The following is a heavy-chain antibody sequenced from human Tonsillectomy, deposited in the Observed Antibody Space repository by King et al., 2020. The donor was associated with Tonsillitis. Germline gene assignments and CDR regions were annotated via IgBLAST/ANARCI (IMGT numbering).Heavy chain of an antibody. J-gene: IGHJ4*02. CDR1: GYSFTTYW. CDR2: SDPSDSYT. Sequence: VQLVESGAEVKKPGESLRISCKGSGYSFTTYWITWVRQMPGKGLEWMGTSDPSDSYTNYSPSFQGHVTISADKSINTAYLQWSSLKASDTAMYYCARTAGIAAAGTFLDYWGQGTLVTVSS. CDR3: ARTAGIAAAGTFLDY. V-gene: IGHV5-10-1*03. D-gene: IGHD6-13*01.